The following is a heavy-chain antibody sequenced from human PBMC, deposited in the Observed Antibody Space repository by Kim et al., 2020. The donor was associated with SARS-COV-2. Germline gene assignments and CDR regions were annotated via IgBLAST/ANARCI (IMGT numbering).Heavy chain of an antibody. CDR3: ASPSGSYSGAYFDY. CDR2: IYYSGST. V-gene: IGHV4-39*01. Sequence: SETLSLTCTVSGDSISSSSYYWGWIRQPPGKGLEWIGSIYYSGSTYYNPSLKSRVTISVDTSKNQFSLKLSSVTAADTAVYYCASPSGSYSGAYFDYWGQGTLVTVSS. D-gene: IGHD1-26*01. CDR1: GDSISSSSYY. J-gene: IGHJ4*02.